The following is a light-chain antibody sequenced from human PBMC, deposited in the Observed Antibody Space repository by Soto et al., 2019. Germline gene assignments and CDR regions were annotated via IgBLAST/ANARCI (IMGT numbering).Light chain of an antibody. CDR3: QQANSFPIT. Sequence: DIQMTQSPSSVSASVGDIVTSTCRSRPGISSRLSWYQQKPWKAPNLRIYAASNLQSGFPSRFSGRGSETDFTLTIGSLQPEDFATYYCQQANSFPITFGGGTKVEIK. CDR2: AAS. V-gene: IGKV1-12*01. CDR1: PGISSR. J-gene: IGKJ4*01.